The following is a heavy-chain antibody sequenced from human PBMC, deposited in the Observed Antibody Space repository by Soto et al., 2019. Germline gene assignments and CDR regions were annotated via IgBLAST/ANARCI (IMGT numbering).Heavy chain of an antibody. Sequence: PGGSLRLSCAASGFTFSSYWMHWVRQAPGKGLVWVSRINSDGSSTSYADSVKGRFTISRDNAKNTLYLQMNSLRAEDTAVYYCARAGRYSYGLRYWGQGTLVTSPQ. D-gene: IGHD5-18*01. J-gene: IGHJ4*02. CDR2: INSDGSST. V-gene: IGHV3-74*01. CDR3: ARAGRYSYGLRY. CDR1: GFTFSSYW.